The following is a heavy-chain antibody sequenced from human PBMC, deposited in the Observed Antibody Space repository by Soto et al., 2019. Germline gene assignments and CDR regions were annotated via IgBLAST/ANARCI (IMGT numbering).Heavy chain of an antibody. CDR1: EDTITSVADC. CDR2: ISNTGRT. D-gene: IGHD1-26*01. V-gene: IGHV4-31*03. CDR3: ARGIVGANHYFDY. J-gene: IGHJ4*02. Sequence: PSETLCHPCTVAEDTITSVADCCTWNRQHPGKGLEWIGYISNTGRTYYNPSLQSRVTISVDTPKHQFPLTLSSVTAAATAVYYCARGIVGANHYFDYWGQGTLVTV.